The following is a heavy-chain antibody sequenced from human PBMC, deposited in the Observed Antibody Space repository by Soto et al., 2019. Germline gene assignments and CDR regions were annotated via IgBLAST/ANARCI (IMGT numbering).Heavy chain of an antibody. CDR2: IHYSGST. J-gene: IGHJ5*02. CDR3: ARGGVAARKGRWFDP. Sequence: SETLSLTCSVSGGSISSYYWGWIRQPPGKGLEWIGYIHYSGSTNYNPSLRSRVTISVDTPKNQFSLKVNSMTAADTAIYYCARGGVAARKGRWFDPWGQGTLVTVSS. D-gene: IGHD6-25*01. CDR1: GGSISSYY. V-gene: IGHV4-59*01.